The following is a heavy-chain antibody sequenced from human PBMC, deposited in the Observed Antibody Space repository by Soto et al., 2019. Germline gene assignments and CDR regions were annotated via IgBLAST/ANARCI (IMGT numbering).Heavy chain of an antibody. V-gene: IGHV4-59*01. CDR2: IYYSGST. D-gene: IGHD3-10*01. CDR1: NGSLSRNY. CDR3: ARSFMVPVDFFDY. Sequence: LSLTCTVSNGSLSRNYWSWIRQCPGKGLVWIGNIYYSGSTNYNPSLKSRVTMSVDTSKNQFTLKLSSVTAADTGVYFCARSFMVPVDFFDYWCQGTLVTVSS. J-gene: IGHJ4*02.